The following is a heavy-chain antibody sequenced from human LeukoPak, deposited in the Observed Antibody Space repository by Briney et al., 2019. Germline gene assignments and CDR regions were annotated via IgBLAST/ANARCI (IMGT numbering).Heavy chain of an antibody. D-gene: IGHD3-3*01. CDR1: GFTFSSYS. Sequence: GGSLRLSCAASGFTFSSYSMNWVRQAPGKGLEWVSAISGSGGSTYYADSVKGRFTISRDNSKNTLYLQMNSLRAEDTAVYYCAKDTIFGVVITGYYFDYWGQGTLVTVSS. V-gene: IGHV3-23*01. J-gene: IGHJ4*02. CDR3: AKDTIFGVVITGYYFDY. CDR2: ISGSGGST.